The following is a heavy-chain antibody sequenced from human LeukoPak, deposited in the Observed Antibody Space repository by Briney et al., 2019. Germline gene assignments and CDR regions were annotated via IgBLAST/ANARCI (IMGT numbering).Heavy chain of an antibody. V-gene: IGHV3-30*02. CDR3: ARDIPSAKAFDY. J-gene: IGHJ4*02. Sequence: GGSLRLSCAASGFTFSGNGMHWVRQAPGKGPEWVSFIRYDGSTESYADSVEGRFTISRDNSKNTMYLEMLSLRTEDTAVYYCARDIPSAKAFDYWGQGTLVTVSS. CDR1: GFTFSGNG. CDR2: IRYDGSTE.